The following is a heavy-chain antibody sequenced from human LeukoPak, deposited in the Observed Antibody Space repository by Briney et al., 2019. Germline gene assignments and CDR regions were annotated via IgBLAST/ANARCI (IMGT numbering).Heavy chain of an antibody. J-gene: IGHJ4*02. Sequence: PGGSLRLSCAASGFTFSDHYMNWVRQAPGKGLEWVSYISSSSGTIYYADSVKGRFTISRDNAKNSLYLQMNSLRDDDTAVYYCARERFGDFDYGGQGTLVTVSS. CDR3: ARERFGDFDY. D-gene: IGHD3-10*01. V-gene: IGHV3-48*02. CDR1: GFTFSDHY. CDR2: ISSSSGTI.